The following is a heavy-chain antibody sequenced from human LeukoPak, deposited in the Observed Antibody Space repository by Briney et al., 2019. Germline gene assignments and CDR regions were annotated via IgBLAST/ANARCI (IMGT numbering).Heavy chain of an antibody. CDR2: IYYSGST. V-gene: IGHV4-59*01. J-gene: IGHJ4*02. CDR3: ARGTSVRGLDY. D-gene: IGHD3-10*01. Sequence: ASETLSLTCTVSGGSISSYYWSWIRQPPGKGLEWIGYIYYSGSTNYNPSLKSRVTISVDTSKNQFSLKLSSVTAADTAVYYCARGTSVRGLDYWGQGTLVTVSS. CDR1: GGSISSYY.